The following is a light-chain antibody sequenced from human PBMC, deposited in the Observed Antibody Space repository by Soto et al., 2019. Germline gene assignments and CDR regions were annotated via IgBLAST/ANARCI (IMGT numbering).Light chain of an antibody. CDR1: SGSIGSNY. CDR2: EDN. V-gene: IGLV6-57*04. Sequence: NFMLTQLHYVSESPGKTVTISCTRSSGSIGSNYVQWYQQRPGSAPTTVIYEDNQRPSGVPDRFSGSTDGSSNSASLTISGLQTEDEAYYYCQSYDSNTVVFGGGTKLTVL. J-gene: IGLJ2*01. CDR3: QSYDSNTVV.